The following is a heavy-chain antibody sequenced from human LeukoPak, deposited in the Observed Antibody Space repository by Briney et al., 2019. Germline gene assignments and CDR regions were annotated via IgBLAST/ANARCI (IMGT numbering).Heavy chain of an antibody. CDR1: GFTFSSYN. CDR3: ARGQIMVRGTIDY. V-gene: IGHV3-21*06. Sequence: GGSLRLSCAASGFTFSSYNMNWVRQAPGKGLEWVSLISSSSSYIYFADSVKGRCTISRDNAKNSLYLQMHSLRAEDTAVYYCARGQIMVRGTIDYWGQGTLVTVS. D-gene: IGHD3-10*01. J-gene: IGHJ4*02. CDR2: ISSSSSYI.